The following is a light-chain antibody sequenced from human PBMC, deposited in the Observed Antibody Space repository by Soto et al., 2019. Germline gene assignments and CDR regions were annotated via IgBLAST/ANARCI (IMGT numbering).Light chain of an antibody. J-gene: IGKJ3*01. CDR3: QQYDNWPRT. CDR2: GAS. V-gene: IGKV3D-15*01. CDR1: QSVGSN. Sequence: EIVMTQSPATLSVSPGERATLSCRASQSVGSNLAWYQQKPGQAPRLLIYGASRRATGVPARFSGSGSGTDFTLTISSLQSEDFAIYYCQQYDNWPRTLGPGTKVDVK.